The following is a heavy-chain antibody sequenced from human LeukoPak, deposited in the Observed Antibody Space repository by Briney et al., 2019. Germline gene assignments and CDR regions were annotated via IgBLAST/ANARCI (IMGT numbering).Heavy chain of an antibody. J-gene: IGHJ4*02. CDR1: GFALNSYS. D-gene: IGHD6-19*01. CDR3: VREAYEAGTLWYFDY. Sequence: GGSLRLSCAASGFALNSYSLSWVRQAPGKGLEWVSSISSTSAYIHYADSVKGRFTISRDNTDNVVYLQMNSLTADDTAIYYCVREAYEAGTLWYFDYWGQGALVIVSS. V-gene: IGHV3-21*01. CDR2: ISSTSAYI.